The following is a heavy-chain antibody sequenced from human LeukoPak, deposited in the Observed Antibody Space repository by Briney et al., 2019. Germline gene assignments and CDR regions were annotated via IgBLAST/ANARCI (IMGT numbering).Heavy chain of an antibody. CDR1: GYTFTSYD. Sequence: GASVKVSCTASGYTFTSYDINWVRQATGQGLEWMGWMNPNSGNTGYAQKFQGRVTITRNTSISTAYMELSSLRSEDTAVYYCARKRGYSGYDPGSYYYYYMDVWGKGTTVTVSS. CDR3: ARKRGYSGYDPGSYYYYYMDV. D-gene: IGHD5-12*01. V-gene: IGHV1-8*03. J-gene: IGHJ6*03. CDR2: MNPNSGNT.